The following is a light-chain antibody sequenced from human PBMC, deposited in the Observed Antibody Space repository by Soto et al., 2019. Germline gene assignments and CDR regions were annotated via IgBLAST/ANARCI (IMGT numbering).Light chain of an antibody. CDR2: EAS. CDR3: QQYNTYST. CDR1: QSISNW. Sequence: DIQMTQSPSTLSASVGDRVTITCRASQSISNWLAWYQQKPGKAPKILIDEASSLENGVPSRFSGSGSGTEFTLTISSLQPDDFATYYCQQYNTYSTFGQGTKVGIK. V-gene: IGKV1-5*03. J-gene: IGKJ1*01.